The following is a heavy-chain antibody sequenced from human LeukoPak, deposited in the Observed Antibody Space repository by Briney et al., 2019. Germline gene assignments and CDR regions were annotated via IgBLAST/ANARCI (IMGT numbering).Heavy chain of an antibody. V-gene: IGHV4-39*07. CDR1: GGSISTTSYY. CDR3: AREAQAHYGGDF. D-gene: IGHD4-23*01. Sequence: TSETLSLTCTVSGGSISTTSYYWGWIRQPPGKGLEWIGSIYYSGSTYYNPSLKSRVTISVDTSKNQFSLKLSSVTAADTAVYYCAREAQAHYGGDFWGQGTLVTVSS. CDR2: IYYSGST. J-gene: IGHJ4*02.